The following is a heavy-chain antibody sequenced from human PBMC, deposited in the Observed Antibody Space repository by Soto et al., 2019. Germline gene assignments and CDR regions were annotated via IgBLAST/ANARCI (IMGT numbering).Heavy chain of an antibody. Sequence: TGGSLRLSCAASGFTFSSYGMHWVRQAPGKGLEWVAVISYDGSNKYYADSVKGRFTISRDNSKNTLYLQMNSLRAEDTAVYYCAREIVVPATKGKSMDVWGQGTTVTVSS. V-gene: IGHV3-30*03. J-gene: IGHJ6*02. D-gene: IGHD2-2*01. CDR2: ISYDGSNK. CDR1: GFTFSSYG. CDR3: AREIVVPATKGKSMDV.